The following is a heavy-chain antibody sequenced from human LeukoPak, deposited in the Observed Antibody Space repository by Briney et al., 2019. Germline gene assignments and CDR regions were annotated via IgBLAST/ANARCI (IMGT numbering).Heavy chain of an antibody. D-gene: IGHD5-18*01. CDR1: GGSISSYY. CDR2: IYYSGST. CDR3: ARVDSYRFDY. Sequence: SETLSLACTVSGGSISSYYWSWIRQPPGKGPEWIGYIYYSGSTNYNPSLKSRVTISVDTSKNQFSLKLSSVTAADTAVYYCARVDSYRFDYWGQGTLVTVSS. V-gene: IGHV4-59*01. J-gene: IGHJ4*02.